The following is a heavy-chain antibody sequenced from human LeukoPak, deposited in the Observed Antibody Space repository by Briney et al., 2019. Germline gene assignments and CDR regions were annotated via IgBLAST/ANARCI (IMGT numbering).Heavy chain of an antibody. D-gene: IGHD4-17*01. CDR3: ARGNYGDFLPDY. J-gene: IGHJ4*02. V-gene: IGHV3-30-3*01. CDR1: GFTFSSYA. CDR2: ISYDGSNK. Sequence: GGSLRLSCAASGFTFSSYAMHWVRQAPGKGLEWVAVISYDGSNKYYADSVKGRFTISRDNSKNTLYLQMNSLRAEDTAVYYCARGNYGDFLPDYWGQGTLVTVPS.